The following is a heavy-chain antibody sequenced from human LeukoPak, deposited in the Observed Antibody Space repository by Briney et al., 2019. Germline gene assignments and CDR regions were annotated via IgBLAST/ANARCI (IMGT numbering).Heavy chain of an antibody. J-gene: IGHJ4*02. D-gene: IGHD6-19*01. CDR1: GGSFTGYS. V-gene: IGHV4-34*01. CDR2: INHSGST. Sequence: SETLSLTCAVYGGSFTGYSWTWIRQPPGKGLEWIGEINHSGSTNYNPSLKSRVTISVDTSKNQFSLKLSSVTAADTAVYYCARGGVAVAAYFDYWGQGTLVTVSS. CDR3: ARGGVAVAAYFDY.